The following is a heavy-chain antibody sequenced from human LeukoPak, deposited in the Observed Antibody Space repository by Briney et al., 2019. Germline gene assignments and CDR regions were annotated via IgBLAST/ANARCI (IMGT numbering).Heavy chain of an antibody. J-gene: IGHJ4*02. Sequence: SETLSLTCTVSGGSVSNSLYYWSWIRQPPGKGLEWIGYIYYNGDTNYNPSLKSRVIISIDTSSNQFSLRLNSMTAADTAVYYCARAWIDVVVPATFDYWGQGTLVTVSS. D-gene: IGHD2-2*01. CDR2: IYYNGDT. CDR1: GGSVSNSLYY. CDR3: ARAWIDVVVPATFDY. V-gene: IGHV4-61*01.